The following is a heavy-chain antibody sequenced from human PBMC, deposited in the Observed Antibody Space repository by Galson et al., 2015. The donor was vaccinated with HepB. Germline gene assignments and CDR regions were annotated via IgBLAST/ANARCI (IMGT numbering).Heavy chain of an antibody. CDR1: GDSDSSNSAA. J-gene: IGHJ4*02. V-gene: IGHV6-1*01. CDR2: TYYRSKWYN. D-gene: IGHD6-13*01. CDR3: ARAPHGSGYSSSWIRYYFDY. Sequence: CAISGDSDSSNSAAWNWIRQSPSRGLKWLGRTYYRSKWYNDYAVSVKSRITINPDTSKNQFSLQLNSVTPEDTAVYYCARAPHGSGYSSSWIRYYFDYWGQGTLVTVSS.